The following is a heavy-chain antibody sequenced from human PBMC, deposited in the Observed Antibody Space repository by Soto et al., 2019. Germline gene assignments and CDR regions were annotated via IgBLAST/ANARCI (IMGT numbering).Heavy chain of an antibody. Sequence: QVQLVQSGAEVKKPGASVKVSCKASGYTFTSYGISWVRQAPGQGLEWMGWISAYNGNTNYAQKLQGRVTMTTDTSTSTAYMELRSLKSDDTAVYYCARYLNYDFMHRDYYYYGLDVWGQGTTGTVSS. CDR3: ARYLNYDFMHRDYYYYGLDV. D-gene: IGHD3-3*01. CDR1: GYTFTSYG. V-gene: IGHV1-18*01. J-gene: IGHJ6*02. CDR2: ISAYNGNT.